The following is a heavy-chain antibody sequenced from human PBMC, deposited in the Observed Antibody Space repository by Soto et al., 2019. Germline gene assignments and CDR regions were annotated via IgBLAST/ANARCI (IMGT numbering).Heavy chain of an antibody. V-gene: IGHV3-30*04. J-gene: IGHJ4*02. CDR2: VSYDVRNK. Sequence: GGSLRLSCAAYGFTFSTYPMHWVRQGPGKGLEWVAVVSYDVRNKYHADSVKGRFTISRDNSKNTVYLQMNSLRAEDTAVYYCARDLSGESADYYFDYWGQGTLVSVSS. CDR3: ARDLSGESADYYFDY. CDR1: GFTFSTYP. D-gene: IGHD2-2*01.